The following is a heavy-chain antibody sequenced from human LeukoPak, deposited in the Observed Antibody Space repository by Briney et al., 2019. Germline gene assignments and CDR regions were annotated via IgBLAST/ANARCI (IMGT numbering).Heavy chain of an antibody. Sequence: ASVKVSCKASGYTFTGYYMHWVRQAPGQGLEWMGWISPNSGGTNYAQKLQGRVTMTRDTSISTAYMELSRLRSDDTAVYYCASCAYYYDSSGYYPPQVYGMDVWGQGTTVTVSS. J-gene: IGHJ6*02. V-gene: IGHV1-2*02. D-gene: IGHD3-22*01. CDR1: GYTFTGYY. CDR3: ASCAYYYDSSGYYPPQVYGMDV. CDR2: ISPNSGGT.